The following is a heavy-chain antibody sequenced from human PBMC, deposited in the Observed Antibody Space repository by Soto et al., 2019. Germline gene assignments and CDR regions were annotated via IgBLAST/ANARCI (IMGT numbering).Heavy chain of an antibody. CDR3: ARSGYFDY. CDR1: GFTFSTYS. CDR2: ISSTGNTI. V-gene: IGHV3-48*01. D-gene: IGHD2-8*02. Sequence: PGGSLRLSCAASGFTFSTYSMIWVRQAPGKGLEWVSYISSTGNTIYYPDSVKGRFTISRDTAKKSLYLQMNSLRAEDTAVYYCARSGYFDYWGQGTLVTVSS. J-gene: IGHJ4*02.